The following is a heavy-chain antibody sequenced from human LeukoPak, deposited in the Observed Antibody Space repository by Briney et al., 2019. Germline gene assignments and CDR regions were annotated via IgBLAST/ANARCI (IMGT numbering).Heavy chain of an antibody. CDR3: ARVALYDFWSGSPYYFDY. V-gene: IGHV4-61*02. CDR2: IYISGST. Sequence: SQTLSLTCTVSGGSISSGSYYWSWIRQPAGKGLEWIGRIYISGSTNYNPSLKSRVTMSIDTSKNQFSLKLRSVAAADTAVYYCARVALYDFWSGSPYYFDYWGQGTLVTVSS. CDR1: GGSISSGSYY. J-gene: IGHJ4*02. D-gene: IGHD3-3*01.